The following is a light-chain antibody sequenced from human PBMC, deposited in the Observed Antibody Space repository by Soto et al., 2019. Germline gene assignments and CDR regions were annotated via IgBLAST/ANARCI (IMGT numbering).Light chain of an antibody. Sequence: QSALTQPASVSGSPGQSITISCTGTSSDVGGYNYVSWYQQHPGKAPKRMIYEVSNRPSGVSTRFSGSKSGNTASPTISGLQAADEDYYYCSLQSGGSGLQVVFGGGTKLTVL. J-gene: IGLJ2*01. CDR2: EVS. V-gene: IGLV2-14*01. CDR3: SLQSGGSGLQVV. CDR1: SSDVGGYNY.